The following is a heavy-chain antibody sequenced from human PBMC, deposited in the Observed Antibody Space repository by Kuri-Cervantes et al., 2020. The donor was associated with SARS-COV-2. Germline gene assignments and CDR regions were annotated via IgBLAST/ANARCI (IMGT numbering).Heavy chain of an antibody. CDR2: INPNSGGT. D-gene: IGHD3-10*01. CDR1: GYTFTGYY. J-gene: IGHJ5*02. V-gene: IGHV1-2*02. Sequence: ASVKVSCKASGYTFTGYYMHWVRQAPGQGLEWMGWINPNSGGTNYAQKFQGRVTMTRDTSMSTAYMELSRLRSDDTAVYYCARGNGSGSGGWFDPWGQGTLVTVSS. CDR3: ARGNGSGSGGWFDP.